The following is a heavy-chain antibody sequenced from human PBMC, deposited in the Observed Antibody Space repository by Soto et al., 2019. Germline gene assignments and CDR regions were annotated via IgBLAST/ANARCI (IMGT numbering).Heavy chain of an antibody. Sequence: QVQLRESGPGLVQPSQTLSLTCTVSGGSISSGGYYWTWIRQHPGKGLEWIGYIYYTGSAYYNPSLKTRLTLSIDTSRSQFYLKLSSVTPADTAVYYCARPNSGSSRGLDVWGQGTTVTVSS. D-gene: IGHD6-6*01. CDR2: IYYTGSA. CDR1: GGSISSGGYY. V-gene: IGHV4-31*03. CDR3: ARPNSGSSRGLDV. J-gene: IGHJ6*02.